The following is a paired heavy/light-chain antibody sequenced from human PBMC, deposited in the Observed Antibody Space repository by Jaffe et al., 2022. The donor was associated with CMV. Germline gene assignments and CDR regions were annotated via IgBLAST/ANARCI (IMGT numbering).Heavy chain of an antibody. Sequence: EVQLVESGGGLVQPGGSLRLSCAASGFTFSSYAMSWVRQAPGKGLEWVSAISGSGGSTYYADSVKGRFTISRDNSKNTLYLQMNSLRAEDTAVYYCAKDYAAGLEYYDSSGYYLPDAFDIWGQGTMVTVSS. CDR3: AKDYAAGLEYYDSSGYYLPDAFDI. D-gene: IGHD3-22*01. J-gene: IGHJ3*02. CDR2: ISGSGGST. V-gene: IGHV3-23*04. CDR1: GFTFSSYA.
Light chain of an antibody. V-gene: IGKV3-20*01. Sequence: EIVLTQSPGTLSLSPGERATLSCRASQSVSSSYLAWYQQKPGQAPRLLIYGASSRATGIPDRFSGSGSGTDFTLTISRLEPEDFAVYYCQQYGSSPVTFGPGTKVDIK. CDR2: GAS. CDR3: QQYGSSPVT. CDR1: QSVSSSY. J-gene: IGKJ3*01.